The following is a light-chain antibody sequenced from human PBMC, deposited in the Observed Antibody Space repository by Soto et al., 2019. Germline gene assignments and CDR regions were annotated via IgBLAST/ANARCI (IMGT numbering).Light chain of an antibody. CDR3: QQRRDWPRT. CDR1: QSVSSY. J-gene: IGKJ4*01. CDR2: DAS. Sequence: EIVLTQSPATLSLSPGERATLSCRASQSVSSYLVWYQQKPGQAPRLLIYDASNRATGIPARFSGSGSGTDFTLTISSLEXEDFAVYYCQQRRDWPRTFGGGTKVEIK. V-gene: IGKV3-11*01.